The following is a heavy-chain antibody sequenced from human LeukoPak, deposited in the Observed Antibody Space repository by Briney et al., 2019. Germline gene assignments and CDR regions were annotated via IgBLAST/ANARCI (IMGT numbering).Heavy chain of an antibody. CDR2: IHQSGST. Sequence: SETLSLTCTVSGDSISGTNWWSWVRQSPGKTLEWIGDIHQSGSTHYNPSLKSRVTISVDTSKNQFSLKLSSVTAADTAVYYCARPFYGSGSYYKAFDAFDIWGQGTMVTVSS. CDR1: GDSISGTNW. V-gene: IGHV4-4*02. J-gene: IGHJ3*02. D-gene: IGHD3-10*01. CDR3: ARPFYGSGSYYKAFDAFDI.